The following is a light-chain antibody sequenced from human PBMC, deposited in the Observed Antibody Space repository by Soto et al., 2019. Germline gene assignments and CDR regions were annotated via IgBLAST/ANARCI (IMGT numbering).Light chain of an antibody. Sequence: DIVMTQSPDSLAVSLGERATIHCKSSQSVLLSSTNKNYLAWYQQKPRQPPKLLIYWASTRESGVPDRFSGSGSGTDFTLTITSLQAEDVAVYYCQQYSAPPRTFGQGNKLEIK. CDR3: QQYSAPPRT. CDR2: WAS. J-gene: IGKJ2*02. V-gene: IGKV4-1*01. CDR1: QSVLLSSTNKNY.